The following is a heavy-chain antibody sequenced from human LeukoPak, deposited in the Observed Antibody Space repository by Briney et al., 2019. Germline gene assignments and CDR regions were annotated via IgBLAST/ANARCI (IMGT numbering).Heavy chain of an antibody. CDR3: ARAISGVRYLEWSGRFDP. CDR2: IDYRGST. Sequence: SETLSLTCSVSGVSISGGDDYWGWIRRPPWKALEWIGYIDYRGSTYYNPSLKSRVTISVDTSKNQFSLKLNSVTAADPAVYYCARAISGVRYLEWSGRFDPWGQGTLVTVSS. D-gene: IGHD3-3*01. CDR1: GVSISGGDDY. V-gene: IGHV4-30-4*08. J-gene: IGHJ5*02.